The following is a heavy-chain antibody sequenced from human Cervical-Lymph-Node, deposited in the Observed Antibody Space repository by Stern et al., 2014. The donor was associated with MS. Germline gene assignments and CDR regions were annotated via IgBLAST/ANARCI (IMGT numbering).Heavy chain of an antibody. V-gene: IGHV3-30*01. CDR1: GFTLSSYA. Sequence: VPLVESGGGVVQPGRSLRLSCAASGFTLSSYALHWVRQAPGKGLAWVAVISYDGSEKDYANAVKGRFTSSRGNSRNTLDVQMNSRRPEGTAVYYCARVWSTFSVHYGSGMDVWGQGTTVTVSS. D-gene: IGHD2/OR15-2a*01. CDR2: ISYDGSEK. J-gene: IGHJ6*02. CDR3: ARVWSTFSVHYGSGMDV.